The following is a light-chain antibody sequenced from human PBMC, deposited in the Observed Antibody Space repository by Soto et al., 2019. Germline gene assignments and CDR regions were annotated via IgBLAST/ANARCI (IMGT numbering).Light chain of an antibody. V-gene: IGLV7-43*01. CDR1: TGAVTSGYY. Sequence: QAVVTQEPSLTVSPGGTVTLTCASSTGAVTSGYYPNWFQQKTGQTPRALIYGTSNKHSWTPARFSGSLLGGKAALTLSGVQAEDEAEYYCLLYYGGAQLVFGGGTKLTVI. J-gene: IGLJ2*01. CDR2: GTS. CDR3: LLYYGGAQLV.